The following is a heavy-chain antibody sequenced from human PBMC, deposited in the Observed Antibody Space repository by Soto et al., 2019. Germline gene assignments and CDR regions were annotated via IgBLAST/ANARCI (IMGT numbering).Heavy chain of an antibody. CDR2: ITAENGNT. CDR1: GFSCTSYG. D-gene: IGHD3-3*01. CDR3: ERVVLEWLSTSGFDF. Sequence: QIQLVQSGAEVKKPGASVKVSCKASGFSCTSYGITWVRQAPGQGPEWLGWITAENGNTNYAQKFQGRATLTTDRPTNTGDVELRGLKSHDTELSYCERVVLEWLSTSGFDFGGQGTLVTVSS. V-gene: IGHV1-18*04. J-gene: IGHJ4*02.